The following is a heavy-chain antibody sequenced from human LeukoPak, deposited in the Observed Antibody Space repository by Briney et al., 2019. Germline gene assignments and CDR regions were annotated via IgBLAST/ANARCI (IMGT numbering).Heavy chain of an antibody. CDR2: INTDGSVT. V-gene: IGHV3-74*01. J-gene: IGHJ4*02. D-gene: IGHD3-16*01. CDR1: GYSFSSYW. CDR3: TRAPLGYY. Sequence: PGGSLRLSCAASGYSFSSYWMHWVRQAPGKGLVWVARINTDGSVTGYEDSVKGRFTISRDNAKNMLYLQMNSLRAEDTAVYYCTRAPLGYYWGRGTLVTVSS.